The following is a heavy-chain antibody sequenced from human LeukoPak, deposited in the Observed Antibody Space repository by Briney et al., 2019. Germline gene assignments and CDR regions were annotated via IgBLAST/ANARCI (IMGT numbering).Heavy chain of an antibody. Sequence: SVKVSCKASGGTFSSYAISWVRQAPGQGLEWMGGIIPIFGTANYAQKFQGRVTITADESTSIAYMELSGLRSEDTAVYYCATNRYSYYYYGMDVWGKGTTVTVSS. CDR3: ATNRYSYYYYGMDV. V-gene: IGHV1-69*13. CDR1: GGTFSSYA. J-gene: IGHJ6*04. D-gene: IGHD5-18*01. CDR2: IIPIFGTA.